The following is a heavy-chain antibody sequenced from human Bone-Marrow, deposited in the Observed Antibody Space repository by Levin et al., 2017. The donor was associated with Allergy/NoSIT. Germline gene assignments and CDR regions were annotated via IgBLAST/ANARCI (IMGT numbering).Heavy chain of an antibody. Sequence: GGSLRLSCAASRFTFSGSPMHWVRQPAGKGLEWVAVVSADGSHTDYIDSAKGRFTISRVNSENTLYLQMNSLRDEDTAVYYCAKEGSSSGRAGNFDYWGQGTLVTVSS. CDR2: VSADGSHT. J-gene: IGHJ4*02. CDR1: RFTFSGSP. V-gene: IGHV3-30*04. CDR3: AKEGSSSGRAGNFDY. D-gene: IGHD3-22*01.